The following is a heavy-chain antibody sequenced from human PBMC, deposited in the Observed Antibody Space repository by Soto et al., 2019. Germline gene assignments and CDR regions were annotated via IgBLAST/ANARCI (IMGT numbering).Heavy chain of an antibody. CDR2: INPNSGGT. Sequence: ASVKVSCKASGYTFTGYYMHWVRQAPGQGLEWMGWINPNSGGTNYAQKFQGWVTMTRDTSISTAYMELSRLRSDDTAVYYCARAAIVGANYYYYCMDVWGQGTTVTVSS. J-gene: IGHJ6*02. CDR1: GYTFTGYY. CDR3: ARAAIVGANYYYYCMDV. V-gene: IGHV1-2*04. D-gene: IGHD1-26*01.